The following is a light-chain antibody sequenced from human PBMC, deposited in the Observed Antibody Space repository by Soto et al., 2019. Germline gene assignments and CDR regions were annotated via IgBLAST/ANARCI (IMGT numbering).Light chain of an antibody. J-gene: IGKJ4*01. CDR1: QSISDY. CDR2: GAS. V-gene: IGKV1-16*02. Sequence: DIHMTQSPSSLSAAVGDRVTITCRASQSISDYLNWYQQKPGKAPKSLIYGASSLHRGVPSKFTGSGSGTHFTLTISSLQPEDFATYYCQQYNSYPLTFGGGTKVEI. CDR3: QQYNSYPLT.